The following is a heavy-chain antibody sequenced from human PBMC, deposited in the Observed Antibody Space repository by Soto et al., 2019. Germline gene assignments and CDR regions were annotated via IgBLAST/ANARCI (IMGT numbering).Heavy chain of an antibody. D-gene: IGHD3-10*01. CDR3: AREMVRGVGSDY. CDR1: GYTFTSYG. J-gene: IGHJ4*02. V-gene: IGHV1-18*01. CDR2: ISTYNGDT. Sequence: ASVKVSCKASGYTFTSYGISWVRQAPGQGLEWMGWISTYNGDTKYAQKLQDRVTMTTDTSTSTAYMELRSLRSDDTAVFYCAREMVRGVGSDYWGQGTLVTVS.